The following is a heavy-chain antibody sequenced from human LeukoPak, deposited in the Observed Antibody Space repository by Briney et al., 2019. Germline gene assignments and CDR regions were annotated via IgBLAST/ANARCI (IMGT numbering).Heavy chain of an antibody. CDR1: GFTFSTYA. CDR2: ISSNGGST. CDR3: AARIAVYCSGGSCPYPDY. Sequence: GGSLRLSCSASGFTFSTYAMHWVRQAPGKGLEYVSAISSNGGSTYYADSVKGRFTISRDNSKNTLYLQMNSLRAEDTAVYYCAARIAVYCSGGSCPYPDYWGQGTLVTVSS. V-gene: IGHV3-64*04. J-gene: IGHJ4*02. D-gene: IGHD2-15*01.